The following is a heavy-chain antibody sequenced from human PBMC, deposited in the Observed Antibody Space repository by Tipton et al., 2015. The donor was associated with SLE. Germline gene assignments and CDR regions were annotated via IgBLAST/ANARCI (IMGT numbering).Heavy chain of an antibody. CDR3: ARLPDHSDSRDH. CDR2: VHYSGST. CDR1: GGSISDYY. V-gene: IGHV4-59*08. Sequence: LRLSCTVSGGSISDYYWSWIRQPPGKGLEWIGYVHYSGSTKYNPSLDYRVTLSLDTSKNQFSLELRSVTAADTAVYYCARLPDHSDSRDHWGQGTLVTVSS. J-gene: IGHJ4*02. D-gene: IGHD4-11*01.